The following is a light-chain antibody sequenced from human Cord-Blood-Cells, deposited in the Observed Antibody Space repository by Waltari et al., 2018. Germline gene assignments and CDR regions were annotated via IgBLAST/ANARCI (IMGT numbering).Light chain of an antibody. Sequence: DIQMTQSPSSLSASVGDRVTITCRASQSISSYVNWYQQKPGKAPKLLIYAASSLQSGVLARFSRSGSGTDFTLTISNLQPEAFATYYCQQSYSTPWTFGQGTKVEIK. CDR2: AAS. CDR1: QSISSY. CDR3: QQSYSTPWT. V-gene: IGKV1-39*01. J-gene: IGKJ1*01.